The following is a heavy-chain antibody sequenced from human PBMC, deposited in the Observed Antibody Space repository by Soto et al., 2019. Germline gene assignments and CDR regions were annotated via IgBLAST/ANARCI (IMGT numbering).Heavy chain of an antibody. Sequence: ASVKVSCKKSGYTFTSYYLHRVRPAPGQGLEWMGIINPSGGSTSYAQKFQGRVTMTRDTSTSTVYMELSSLRSEDTAVYYCASEGRPGPYYDSCGYESHGVKDVRGQGTTDTGSS. CDR1: GYTFTSYY. CDR3: ASEGRPGPYYDSCGYESHGVKDV. J-gene: IGHJ6*02. D-gene: IGHD3-22*01. CDR2: INPSGGST. V-gene: IGHV1-46*01.